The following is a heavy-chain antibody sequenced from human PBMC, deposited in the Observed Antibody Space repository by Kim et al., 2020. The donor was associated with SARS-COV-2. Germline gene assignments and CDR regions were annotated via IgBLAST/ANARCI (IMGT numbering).Heavy chain of an antibody. CDR2: IYYSGST. CDR1: GGSISSYY. J-gene: IGHJ4*02. D-gene: IGHD3-3*01. CDR3: ARGVGPFLFDY. Sequence: SETLSLTCTVSGGSISSYYWSWIRQPPGKGLEWIGYIYYSGSTNYNPSLKSRVTISVDTSKNQFSLKLSSVTAADTAVYYCARGVGPFLFDYWGQGTLVTVSS. V-gene: IGHV4-59*13.